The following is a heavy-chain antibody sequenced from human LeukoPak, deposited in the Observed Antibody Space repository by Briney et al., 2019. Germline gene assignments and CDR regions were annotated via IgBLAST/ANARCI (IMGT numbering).Heavy chain of an antibody. CDR2: ISSDGSDI. D-gene: IGHD3-22*01. CDR1: GFTFSSSW. Sequence: GGSLRLSCVVSGFTFSSSWMHWVRQAPGRGLVYVSRISSDGSDIFYADSVKGRFTISRDNSKNMLYLQMNSLRAEDTAVYYCAKTRYYDTSGYYSLNYFDYWGQGTLVTVSS. CDR3: AKTRYYDTSGYYSLNYFDY. V-gene: IGHV3-74*01. J-gene: IGHJ4*02.